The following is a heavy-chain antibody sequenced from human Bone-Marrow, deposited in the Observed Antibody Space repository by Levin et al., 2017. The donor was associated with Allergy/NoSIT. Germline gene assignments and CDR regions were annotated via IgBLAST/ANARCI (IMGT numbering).Heavy chain of an antibody. CDR1: GFTFSTNW. CDR2: IKEDGSEK. Sequence: PSETLSLTCAASGFTFSTNWMSWVRQAPGKGLEWLANIKEDGSEKYYVDSVEGRFTISRDNARNALYLQMNSLRAEDTAVYYCVRYTSSREVYWGQGTLVTVSS. V-gene: IGHV3-7*01. CDR3: VRYTSSREVY. J-gene: IGHJ4*02. D-gene: IGHD6-6*01.